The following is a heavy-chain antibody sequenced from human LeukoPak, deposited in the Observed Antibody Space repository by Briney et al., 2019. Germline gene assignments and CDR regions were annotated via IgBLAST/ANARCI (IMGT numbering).Heavy chain of an antibody. V-gene: IGHV4-30-4*08. J-gene: IGHJ4*02. CDR3: ARDPAAGIY. Sequence: PSETLSLTCTVSGGSISSGDYYWSWIRQPPGKGLEWIGYIYHSGTTYYSPSLKSRVTISVDTSKNQFSLKLSPVTAADTAVYYCARDPAAGIYWGQGTLVTVSS. D-gene: IGHD6-13*01. CDR1: GGSISSGDYY. CDR2: IYHSGTT.